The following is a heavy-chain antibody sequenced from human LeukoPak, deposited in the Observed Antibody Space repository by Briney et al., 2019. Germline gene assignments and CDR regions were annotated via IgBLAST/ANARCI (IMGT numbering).Heavy chain of an antibody. Sequence: GGSLRLSCAASGFTFSSYAMSWVRQAPGQGLEWVSAISGNGGGTYYADSVKGRFTVSRNNSKNTLYLQMNSLRAEDTAVYYCAKGNMVYAISWFDPWGQGTLVTVSS. CDR1: GFTFSSYA. D-gene: IGHD2-8*01. CDR2: ISGNGGGT. CDR3: AKGNMVYAISWFDP. J-gene: IGHJ5*02. V-gene: IGHV3-23*01.